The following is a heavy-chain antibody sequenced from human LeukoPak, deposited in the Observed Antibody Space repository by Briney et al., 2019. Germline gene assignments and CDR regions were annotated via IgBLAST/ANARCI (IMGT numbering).Heavy chain of an antibody. D-gene: IGHD3-22*01. Sequence: GGSLRLSCAASGFTFSSYEMNWVRQAPGKGLEWVSYISSSGSTIHYADSVKGRFTISRDNAKNSLYLQMNSLRAEDTAVYYCAREEADSSGYFDYWGQGTLVTVSS. CDR1: GFTFSSYE. CDR2: ISSSGSTI. CDR3: AREEADSSGYFDY. J-gene: IGHJ4*02. V-gene: IGHV3-48*03.